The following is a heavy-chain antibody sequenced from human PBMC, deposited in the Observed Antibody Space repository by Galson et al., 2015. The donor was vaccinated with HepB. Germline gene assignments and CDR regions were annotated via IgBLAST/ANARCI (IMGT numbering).Heavy chain of an antibody. CDR3: ARVKSGAAQGSFDI. J-gene: IGHJ3*02. V-gene: IGHV3-33*01. CDR1: GFTFSNYG. CDR2: IWYDGSNK. Sequence: SLRLSCAASGFTFSNYGMHWVRQAPGKGLEWVAVIWYDGSNKYYADSVRGRFTISRDNSKNTLYLQMNSLSADDTAVYYCARVKSGAAQGSFDIWGPRDNRHRLF. D-gene: IGHD6-25*01.